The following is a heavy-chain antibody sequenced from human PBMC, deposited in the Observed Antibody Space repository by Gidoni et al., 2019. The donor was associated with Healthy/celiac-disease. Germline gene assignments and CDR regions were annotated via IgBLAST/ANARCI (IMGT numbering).Heavy chain of an antibody. J-gene: IGHJ4*02. CDR1: GGSISSGDYY. CDR3: AREGDYDSSGYYFDY. CDR2: IYYSGST. Sequence: QVQLQESGPGLVKPSQTLSLTCPVSGGSISSGDYYWSWIRQPPGKGLEWIGYIYYSGSTYYNPSLKSRVTISVDTSKNQFSLKLSSVTAADTAVYYCAREGDYDSSGYYFDYWGQGTLVTVSS. D-gene: IGHD3-22*01. V-gene: IGHV4-30-4*01.